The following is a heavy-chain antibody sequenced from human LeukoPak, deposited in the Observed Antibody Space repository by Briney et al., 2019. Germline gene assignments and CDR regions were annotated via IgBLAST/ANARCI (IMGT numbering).Heavy chain of an antibody. V-gene: IGHV3-73*01. CDR3: TSAYCGGDCYSYYYYGMDV. J-gene: IGHJ6*02. Sequence: PGGSLRLSCAASGFTFSGSAMHWVRQASGKGLEWVGRIRSKANSYATAYAASVKGMFTISRDDSKNTAYLQMNSLKTEDTAVYYCTSAYCGGDCYSYYYYGMDVWGQGTTVTVSS. CDR1: GFTFSGSA. D-gene: IGHD2-21*02. CDR2: IRSKANSYAT.